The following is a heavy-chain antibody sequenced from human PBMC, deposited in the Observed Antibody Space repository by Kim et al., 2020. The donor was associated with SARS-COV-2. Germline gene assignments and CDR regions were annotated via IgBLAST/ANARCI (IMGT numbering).Heavy chain of an antibody. CDR1: GFTFSSYA. V-gene: IGHV3-30-3*01. Sequence: GGSLRLSCAASGFTFSSYAMHWVRQAPGKGLEWVAVISYDGSNKYYADSVKGRFTISRDNSKNTLYLQMNSLRAEDTAVYYCARDAGYGSGSYPDYWGQGTLVTVSS. CDR2: ISYDGSNK. J-gene: IGHJ4*02. CDR3: ARDAGYGSGSYPDY. D-gene: IGHD3-10*01.